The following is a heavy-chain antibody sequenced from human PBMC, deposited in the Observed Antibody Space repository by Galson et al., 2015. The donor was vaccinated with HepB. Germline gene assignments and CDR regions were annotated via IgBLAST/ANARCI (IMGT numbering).Heavy chain of an antibody. V-gene: IGHV3-21*01. CDR1: GFTFSSYS. CDR2: ISSSSSYI. Sequence: SLRLSCAASGFTFSSYSMNWVRQAPGKGLGWVSSISSSSSYIYYADSVKGRFTISRDNAKNSLYLQMNSLRAEDTAVYYCATSVPVVVVAATDYWGQGTLVTVSS. D-gene: IGHD2-15*01. J-gene: IGHJ4*02. CDR3: ATSVPVVVVAATDY.